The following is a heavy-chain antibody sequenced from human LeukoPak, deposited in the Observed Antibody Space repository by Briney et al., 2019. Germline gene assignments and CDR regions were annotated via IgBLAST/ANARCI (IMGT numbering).Heavy chain of an antibody. D-gene: IGHD3-10*01. CDR2: IYPGDSDT. CDR1: GYSLTSYW. V-gene: IGHV5-51*01. Sequence: GESLKISCKGSGYSLTSYWIGWVRQMPGKGLEWMGIIYPGDSDTRYSPSFQGQVTISADKSISTAYLQWSSLKASDTAMYYCARRLYGSGRSRAFDIWGQGTMVTVSS. J-gene: IGHJ3*02. CDR3: ARRLYGSGRSRAFDI.